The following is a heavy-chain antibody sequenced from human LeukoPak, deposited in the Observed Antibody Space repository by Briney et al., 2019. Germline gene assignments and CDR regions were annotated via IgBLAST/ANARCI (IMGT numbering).Heavy chain of an antibody. CDR3: ARDSLSAGSRFAFDI. V-gene: IGHV4-31*03. Sequence: PSETLSLTCTVTGGSISSGGYYLSWIRQHPANALSCIGYIYYSGSTYYNPSLKSRVTISVDTSKNQFSLKLSSVTVADTAVYYCARDSLSAGSRFAFDIWGQGTMVTVSS. CDR1: GGSISSGGYY. J-gene: IGHJ3*02. D-gene: IGHD2-2*01. CDR2: IYYSGST.